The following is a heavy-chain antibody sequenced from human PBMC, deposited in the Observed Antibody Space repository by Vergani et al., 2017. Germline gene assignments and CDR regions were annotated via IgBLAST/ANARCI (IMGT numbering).Heavy chain of an antibody. CDR1: GFTFGYYA. CDR2: IKSKTDGGTT. Sequence: EVQLVESGGDLVQPGRSLRLSCTASGFTFGYYAMDWFRQAPGQGLEWVGRIKSKTDGGTTDYAAPVKGRFTISRDDSKNTLYLQMNSLKTEDTAVYYCTTVYREDVWGQGTTVTVSS. J-gene: IGHJ6*02. CDR3: TTVYREDV. V-gene: IGHV3-15*01. D-gene: IGHD1-14*01.